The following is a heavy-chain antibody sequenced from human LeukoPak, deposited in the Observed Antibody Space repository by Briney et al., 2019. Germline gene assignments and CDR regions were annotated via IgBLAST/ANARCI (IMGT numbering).Heavy chain of an antibody. J-gene: IGHJ6*03. CDR2: IYISGST. CDR1: GGSISSSSYY. CDR3: ARLGYSGYDWGYYYYMDV. D-gene: IGHD5-12*01. Sequence: SETLSLTCTVSGGSISSSSYYWSWIRQPAGKGLEWIGRIYISGSTNYNPSLKSRVTMSVDTSKNQFSLKLSSVTAADTAVYYCARLGYSGYDWGYYYYMDVWGKGTTVTISS. V-gene: IGHV4-61*02.